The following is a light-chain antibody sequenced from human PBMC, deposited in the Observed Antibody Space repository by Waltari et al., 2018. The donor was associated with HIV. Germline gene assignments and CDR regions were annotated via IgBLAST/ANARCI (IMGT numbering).Light chain of an antibody. CDR1: HSVGSL. Sequence: EIVLTQPPATLSLSPGERATLSCGASHSVGSLIAWYQQKPGQAPRLLIYDASNRATGIPARFSGSGSGTDFTLTISSLEPEDFAVYYCQQRSAWPLTFGGGTKVEIK. V-gene: IGKV3-11*01. J-gene: IGKJ4*01. CDR3: QQRSAWPLT. CDR2: DAS.